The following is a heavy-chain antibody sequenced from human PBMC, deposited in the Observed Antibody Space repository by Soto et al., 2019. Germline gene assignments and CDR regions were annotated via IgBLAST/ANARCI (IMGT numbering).Heavy chain of an antibody. CDR3: ARDETYTAGWYFEH. V-gene: IGHV1-18*01. J-gene: IGHJ4*02. CDR2: ISGYNGKT. CDR1: GYMFNSYG. D-gene: IGHD6-19*01. Sequence: QVPLVQSGAEVKKRGASVKVSCKASGYMFNSYGMSWLRQAPGQGLEWIGWISGYNGKTDLAQKFQGRVTMTTEASTSTVYMELTSLRFYDTALYYCARDETYTAGWYFEHWGQGTLVTVPS.